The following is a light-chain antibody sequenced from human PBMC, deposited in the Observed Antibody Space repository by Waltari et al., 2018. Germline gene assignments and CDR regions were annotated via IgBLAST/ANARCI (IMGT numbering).Light chain of an antibody. V-gene: IGLV1-51*01. CDR2: YNT. J-gene: IGLJ2*01. Sequence: QSVLTQPPSVSATPGQTVTISCPGSSSTIGSGYVSGYQQLPGTAPKLLIYYNTERHSGIPDRFSGSKSGTSATLDISGLQTGDEADYYCGTWDTNLRAGVFGGGTKLTVL. CDR1: SSTIGSGY. CDR3: GTWDTNLRAGV.